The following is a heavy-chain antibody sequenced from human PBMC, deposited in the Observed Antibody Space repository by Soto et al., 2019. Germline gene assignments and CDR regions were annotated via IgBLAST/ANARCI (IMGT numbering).Heavy chain of an antibody. CDR1: GFTFSSYA. CDR3: AREKDPTSFDY. V-gene: IGHV3-30-3*01. Sequence: QVQLMESGGGVVQPGRSLRLSCAASGFTFSSYAMHWVRQAPGKGLEWVAVISYDGSNKYYADSVKGRFTISRDNSKNTLYLQMNSLRAEDTAVYYCAREKDPTSFDYWGQGTLVTVSS. J-gene: IGHJ4*02. CDR2: ISYDGSNK.